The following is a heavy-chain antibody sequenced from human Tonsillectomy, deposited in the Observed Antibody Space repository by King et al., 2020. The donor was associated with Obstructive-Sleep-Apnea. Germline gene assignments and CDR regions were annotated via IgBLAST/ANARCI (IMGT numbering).Heavy chain of an antibody. CDR1: GFTFRSFN. CDR3: AKDEGFDP. J-gene: IGHJ5*02. V-gene: IGHV3-30*02. Sequence: QLVQSGGGVVQPGRSLRLSCAASGFTFRSFNMHWVRQAPGKGLEWVAFIRYDGGNKYYADSVKGRFTISRDNSKNALYLEMNSLRDEDTAFYYCAKDEGFDPWGQGTLVTVSS. CDR2: IRYDGGNK.